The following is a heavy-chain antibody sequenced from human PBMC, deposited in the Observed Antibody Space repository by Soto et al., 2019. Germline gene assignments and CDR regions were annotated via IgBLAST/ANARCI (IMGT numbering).Heavy chain of an antibody. Sequence: QVQLVESGGGVVQPGRSLRLSCAASGFTFSSYGMHWVRQAPGKGLEWVAVISYDGSNKYYADSVKGRFTISRDNSKNTLYLQMNSLRAEDTAVYYCAKDQVAGTLRFCGQGTIVTVSS. CDR3: AKDQVAGTLRF. CDR2: ISYDGSNK. V-gene: IGHV3-30*18. CDR1: GFTFSSYG. D-gene: IGHD6-19*01. J-gene: IGHJ3*01.